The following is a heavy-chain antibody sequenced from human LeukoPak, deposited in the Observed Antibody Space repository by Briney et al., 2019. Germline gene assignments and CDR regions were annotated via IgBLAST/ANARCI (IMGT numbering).Heavy chain of an antibody. D-gene: IGHD6-6*01. Sequence: SETLSLTCAVYGGSFSGYYWSWIRQPPGKGVEWIGEINHSGRTNYNPALTSGGTISVDTSKNQFSLKLSSVTAADTAVYYCARGMAEYSSSSEGLYHLYYFDYWGQGTLVTVSS. V-gene: IGHV4-34*01. J-gene: IGHJ4*02. CDR3: ARGMAEYSSSSEGLYHLYYFDY. CDR2: INHSGRT. CDR1: GGSFSGYY.